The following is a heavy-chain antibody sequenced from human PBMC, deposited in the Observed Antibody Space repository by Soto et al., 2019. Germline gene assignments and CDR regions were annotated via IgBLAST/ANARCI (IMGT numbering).Heavy chain of an antibody. CDR2: IIPSYDRT. J-gene: IGHJ4*02. D-gene: IGHD4-17*01. CDR3: ARDPSNDYGGDTFDY. Sequence: GASVKVSCKASGGTFSSYAIHWVRQAPGRGLEWLGKIIPSYDRTNYAQKFQGRVTVTADTYTTTAYMELSSLRSDDTAVYYCARDPSNDYGGDTFDYWGQGTLVTVSS. V-gene: IGHV1-69*04. CDR1: GGTFSSYA.